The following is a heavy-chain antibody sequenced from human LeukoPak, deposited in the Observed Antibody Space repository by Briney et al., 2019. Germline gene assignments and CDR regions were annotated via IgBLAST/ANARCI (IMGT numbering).Heavy chain of an antibody. V-gene: IGHV3-48*01. CDR2: ISLSSITI. J-gene: IGHJ4*02. D-gene: IGHD2-21*02. CDR3: ARDHPHAYCGGDCSSDY. Sequence: GGSLRLSCTASEFTLSSYSMTWVGQAPGKGLEWVGYISLSSITIYYADSVKDRFTISRDNAKNSLYLQMNSLRAEDTAVYYCARDHPHAYCGGDCSSDYWGQGTLVTVSS. CDR1: EFTLSSYS.